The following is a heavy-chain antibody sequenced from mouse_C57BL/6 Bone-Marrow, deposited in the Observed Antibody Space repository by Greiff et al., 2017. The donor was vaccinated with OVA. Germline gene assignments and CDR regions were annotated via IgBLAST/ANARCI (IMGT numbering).Heavy chain of an antibody. CDR1: GYTFTSYW. V-gene: IGHV1-59*01. D-gene: IGHD5-5*01. CDR3: ARNYLYYFDY. CDR2: IDPSDSYT. Sequence: QVQLQQPGAELVRPGTSVKLSCKASGYTFTSYWMHWVKQRPGQGLEWIGVIDPSDSYTTYNHKFKGKATLTVDTSSSTAYMQISSLTSEDSAVYYCARNYLYYFDYWGKGTTLTVSS. J-gene: IGHJ2*01.